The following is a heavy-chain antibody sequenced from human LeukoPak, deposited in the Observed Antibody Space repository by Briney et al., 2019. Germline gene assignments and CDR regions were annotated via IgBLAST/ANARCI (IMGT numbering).Heavy chain of an antibody. J-gene: IGHJ4*02. CDR2: TYYRSKWHN. CDR1: GDSVYSSSSA. Sequence: SQTLSLTCAISGDSVYSSSSAWSWIRQSPSRGLEWLGRTYYRSKWHNDYAESVKSRITINPDTSKNEFSLQLNSVTPEDTAVYYCARNLRPDFDYWGPGTLVTVSS. V-gene: IGHV6-1*01. CDR3: ARNLRPDFDY.